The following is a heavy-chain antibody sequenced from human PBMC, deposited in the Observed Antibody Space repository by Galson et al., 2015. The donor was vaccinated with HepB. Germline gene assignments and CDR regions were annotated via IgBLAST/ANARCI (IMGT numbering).Heavy chain of an antibody. V-gene: IGHV3-48*02. Sequence: SLRLSCAASGFTFSSYSMNWVRQAPGKGLEWVSYISSSSSTIYYADSVKGRFTISRDNAKNSLYLQMNSLRDEDTAVYYCARESLLGYWYFDLWGRGTLVTVSS. J-gene: IGHJ2*01. CDR2: ISSSSSTI. D-gene: IGHD7-27*01. CDR3: ARESLLGYWYFDL. CDR1: GFTFSSYS.